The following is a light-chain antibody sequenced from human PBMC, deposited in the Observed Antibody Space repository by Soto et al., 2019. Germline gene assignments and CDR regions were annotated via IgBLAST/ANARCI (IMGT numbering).Light chain of an antibody. CDR2: GAS. Sequence: IVLTQSPGTLSLSPGERATLSCRASQSVYSDFLAWYQQKPGQAPRLLIYGASSRATGIPGRFSGSGSGTDFTLTISRLEPEDFAVYYCQQYGSSPLTFGGGTKVEIK. J-gene: IGKJ4*01. CDR1: QSVYSDF. CDR3: QQYGSSPLT. V-gene: IGKV3-20*01.